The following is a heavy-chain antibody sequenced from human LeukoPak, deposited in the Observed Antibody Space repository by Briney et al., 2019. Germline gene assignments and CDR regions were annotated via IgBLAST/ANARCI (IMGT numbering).Heavy chain of an antibody. CDR1: GFTFSSYW. V-gene: IGHV3-30*02. CDR2: IHYDGNNK. D-gene: IGHD1-26*01. CDR3: AKAGNLGGSNYLYYYYYMDV. J-gene: IGHJ6*03. Sequence: GGSLRLSCAASGFTFSSYWMSWVRQAPGKGLEWVAFIHYDGNNKYYADSVKGRFTISRDNSKNTLYLQMNSLRAEDTAVYYCAKAGNLGGSNYLYYYYYMDVWGKGTTVTISS.